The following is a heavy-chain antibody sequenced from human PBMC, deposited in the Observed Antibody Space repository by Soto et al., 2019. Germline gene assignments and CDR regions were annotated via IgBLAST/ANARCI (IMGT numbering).Heavy chain of an antibody. Sequence: PSETLSLTCAFYCGSFIGYYWSWIRQPPGKGLEWIGEINHSGSTNYNPSLKSRVTISVDTSKNQFSLKLSSVTAADTAVYYCARVIEPPNWFDPWGQGTLVTVSS. J-gene: IGHJ5*02. CDR1: CGSFIGYY. CDR2: INHSGST. V-gene: IGHV4-34*01. CDR3: ARVIEPPNWFDP.